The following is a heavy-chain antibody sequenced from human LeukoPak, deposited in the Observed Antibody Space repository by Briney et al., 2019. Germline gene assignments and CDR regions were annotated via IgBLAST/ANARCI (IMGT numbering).Heavy chain of an antibody. Sequence: ASVKVSCKASGYTFTSYGISWVRQAPGQGLEWMGWISAYNGNTNYAQNLQGRVTMTTDTSTSTAYMELRSLRSDDTAVYYCARSSRRYYDSSGYLDPGEFDPWGQGTLVTVSS. CDR2: ISAYNGNT. V-gene: IGHV1-18*01. CDR1: GYTFTSYG. J-gene: IGHJ5*02. D-gene: IGHD3-22*01. CDR3: ARSSRRYYDSSGYLDPGEFDP.